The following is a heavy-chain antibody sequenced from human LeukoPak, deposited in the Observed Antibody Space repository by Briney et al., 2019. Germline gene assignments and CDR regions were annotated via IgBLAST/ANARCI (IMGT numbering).Heavy chain of an antibody. Sequence: GGSLRLSCTASGFTFGDYAMSWFRQAPGKGLEWVSGINWNGGSTGYADSVKGRFTISRDNAKNSLYLQMNSLRAEDTALYYCARRSIAVAGTFDYWGQGTLVTVSS. CDR3: ARRSIAVAGTFDY. J-gene: IGHJ4*02. CDR2: INWNGGST. D-gene: IGHD6-19*01. CDR1: GFTFGDYA. V-gene: IGHV3-20*04.